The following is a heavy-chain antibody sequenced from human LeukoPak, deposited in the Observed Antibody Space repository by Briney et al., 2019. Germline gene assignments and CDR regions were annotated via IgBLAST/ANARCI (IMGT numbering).Heavy chain of an antibody. CDR2: ISGSGGSGGST. CDR1: GFTFSSYA. V-gene: IGHV3-23*01. Sequence: GGSLRLSCAAPGFTFSSYAMSWVRQAPGKGLEWVSLISGSGGSGGSTYYADSVKGRLTISRDNSKSKLYLQMNSLRAEDTALYYCAKGTPFYAMDVWGQGTTVIVSS. CDR3: AKGTPFYAMDV. J-gene: IGHJ6*02. D-gene: IGHD1-7*01.